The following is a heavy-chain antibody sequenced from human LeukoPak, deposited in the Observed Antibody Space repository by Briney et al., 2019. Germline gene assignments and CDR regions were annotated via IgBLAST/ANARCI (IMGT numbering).Heavy chain of an antibody. D-gene: IGHD3-3*01. V-gene: IGHV1-69*01. CDR1: GGTFSSYA. CDR3: ARPRTIFGVYYFDY. J-gene: IGHJ4*02. Sequence: ASVKVSCKASGGTFSSYAISWVQQAPGQGLEWVGGIIPIFGTANYAQKFQGRVTITADESMSTAYMELSSLRSEDTAVYYCARPRTIFGVYYFDYWGQGTLVTVSS. CDR2: IIPIFGTA.